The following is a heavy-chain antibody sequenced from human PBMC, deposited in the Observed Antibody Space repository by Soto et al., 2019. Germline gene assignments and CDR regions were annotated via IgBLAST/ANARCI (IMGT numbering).Heavy chain of an antibody. Sequence: EMQLVESGGGLVQPGRSLRLSCAASGFTFDDYAMHWVRQAPGKGLEWVSGISWNSGSIGYADTVKGRFTISRDNAKNYLYLQMNSLRPEDTALYFCAKARMWGGAEGETAFDSWGQGTLVTVSS. V-gene: IGHV3-9*01. CDR3: AKARMWGGAEGETAFDS. CDR2: ISWNSGSI. D-gene: IGHD3-16*01. CDR1: GFTFDDYA. J-gene: IGHJ4*02.